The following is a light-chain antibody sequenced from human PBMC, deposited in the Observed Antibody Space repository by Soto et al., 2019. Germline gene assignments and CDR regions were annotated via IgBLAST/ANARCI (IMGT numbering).Light chain of an antibody. Sequence: EIVLTQSPGTLSLSPGERATLSFRASQSVSNNYLAWYQQQPGQAPRLLIYGASNRATGIPDRLSGSGSGTDFTLTISRLEPEDFAVYYCQQYGSSGTFGQGTKVDIK. CDR1: QSVSNNY. J-gene: IGKJ1*01. CDR2: GAS. CDR3: QQYGSSGT. V-gene: IGKV3-20*01.